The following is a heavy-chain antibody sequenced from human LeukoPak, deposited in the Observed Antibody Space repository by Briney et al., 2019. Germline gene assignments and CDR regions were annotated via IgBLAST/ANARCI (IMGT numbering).Heavy chain of an antibody. J-gene: IGHJ4*02. Sequence: GASLKISCKGSGYRFTSYWIGWVRQMPGKGLEWMGIIYPGDSDTRYSPSFQGQVTISADKSISTAYLQWSSLKASDTAMYYCARHREEAYYYDSSGYPDYWGQGTLVTVSS. D-gene: IGHD3-22*01. V-gene: IGHV5-51*01. CDR1: GYRFTSYW. CDR2: IYPGDSDT. CDR3: ARHREEAYYYDSSGYPDY.